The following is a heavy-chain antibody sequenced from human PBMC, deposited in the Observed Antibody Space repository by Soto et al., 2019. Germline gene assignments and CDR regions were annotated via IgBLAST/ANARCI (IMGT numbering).Heavy chain of an antibody. Sequence: ASVKVSCKASGYTFTSYDINCVRQATGQGLEWMGWMNPNSGNTGYAQKLQGRVTMTTDTSTSTAYMELRSLRSDDTAMYYCARMEVGALWFDPWGQGTLVTVSS. J-gene: IGHJ5*02. CDR2: MNPNSGNT. D-gene: IGHD1-26*01. CDR3: ARMEVGALWFDP. CDR1: GYTFTSYD. V-gene: IGHV1-8*01.